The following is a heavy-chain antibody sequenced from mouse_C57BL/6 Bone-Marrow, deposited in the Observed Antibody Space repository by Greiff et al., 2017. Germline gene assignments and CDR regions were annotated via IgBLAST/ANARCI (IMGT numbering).Heavy chain of an antibody. CDR3: ARWNYDGSLDY. D-gene: IGHD1-1*01. V-gene: IGHV1-18*01. CDR1: GYTFTDYN. J-gene: IGHJ2*01. CDR2: INPNNGGT. Sequence: EVQLQQSGPELVKPGASVKIPCKASGYTFTDYNMDWVKQSHGKSLEWIGDINPNNGGTSYNQKFKGKDTLTVDKSSSTAYMELRSLTSEDTAVYYCARWNYDGSLDYWGQGTTLTVSS.